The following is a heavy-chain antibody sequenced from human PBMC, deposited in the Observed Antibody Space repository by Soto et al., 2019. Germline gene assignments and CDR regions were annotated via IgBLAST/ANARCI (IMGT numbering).Heavy chain of an antibody. D-gene: IGHD2-2*01. V-gene: IGHV1-8*01. CDR2: MNPNSGNT. CDR3: GVPTSTALTQSLTYYYGVDV. J-gene: IGHJ6*02. CDR1: GYTFTSYD. Sequence: ASVKVSCKASGYTFTSYDINWVRQATGQGLEWMGWMNPNSGNTGYAQKFQGRVTMTRNTSISTAYMELSSLRSEDTAVYYCGVPTSTALTQSLTYYYGVDVWGQGTTVTVSS.